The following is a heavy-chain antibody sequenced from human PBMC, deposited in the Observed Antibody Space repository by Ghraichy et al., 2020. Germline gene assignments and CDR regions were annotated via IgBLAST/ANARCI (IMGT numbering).Heavy chain of an antibody. J-gene: IGHJ4*02. Sequence: SETLSLTCTVSGGSISSSSYYWGWIRQPPGKGLEWIGSIYYSGSTYYNPSLKSRVTISVDTSKNQFSLKLSSVTAADTAVYYCERLTGTTIDYWGQGTLVTVSS. D-gene: IGHD1-7*01. CDR2: IYYSGST. V-gene: IGHV4-39*01. CDR3: ERLTGTTIDY. CDR1: GGSISSSSYY.